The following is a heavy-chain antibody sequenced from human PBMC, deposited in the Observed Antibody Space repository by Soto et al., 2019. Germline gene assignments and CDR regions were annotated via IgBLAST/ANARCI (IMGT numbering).Heavy chain of an antibody. J-gene: IGHJ4*02. CDR1: GLTFSSYA. CDR3: AKRPPSSGWSEFDY. CDR2: ISGSGGNT. Sequence: AGSLRLSCEGSGLTFSSYALSWVRQAPGTGLEWVSDISGSGGNTFYADSVKGRFTISRDNSKNTLYLQMNSLRAEDTAVYYCAKRPPSSGWSEFDYWGQGTLVTVSP. V-gene: IGHV3-23*01. D-gene: IGHD6-19*01.